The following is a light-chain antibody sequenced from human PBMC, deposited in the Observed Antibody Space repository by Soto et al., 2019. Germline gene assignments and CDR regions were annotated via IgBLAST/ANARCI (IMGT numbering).Light chain of an antibody. CDR1: QSISSW. V-gene: IGKV1-5*03. CDR3: QQYHSYSLT. CDR2: KAS. J-gene: IGKJ4*01. Sequence: DIQMTQSPSTLSASVGDRVTITCRASQSISSWLAWYQQKPGKAPKLLIYKASSLEGGVPSRFSGSGSGTDFTLTISSLQPDEFATYYCQQYHSYSLTFGGGTKVEIK.